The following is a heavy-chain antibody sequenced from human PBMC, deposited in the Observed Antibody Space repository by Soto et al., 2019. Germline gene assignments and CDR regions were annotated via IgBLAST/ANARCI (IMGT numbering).Heavy chain of an antibody. J-gene: IGHJ3*02. V-gene: IGHV3-33*01. CDR2: IWYDGSNK. D-gene: IGHD2-21*02. CDR3: ARDLYCGGDCYGDAFDI. CDR1: GFTFSSYG. Sequence: QVQLVESGGGVVQPGRSLRLSCAASGFTFSSYGMHWVRQAPGKGLEWVAVIWYDGSNKYYADSVKGRFTISRDNSKNTLYLQMTSLRAEDTAVYYCARDLYCGGDCYGDAFDIWGQGTMVTVSS.